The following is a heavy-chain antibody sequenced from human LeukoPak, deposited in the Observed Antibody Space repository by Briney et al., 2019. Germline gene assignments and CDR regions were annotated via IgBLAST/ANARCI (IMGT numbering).Heavy chain of an antibody. J-gene: IGHJ4*02. D-gene: IGHD3-10*01. V-gene: IGHV3-30*01. CDR2: ISSDGSKT. CDR3: ARDSTYWYDSGSSGPHYFDY. CDR1: GFIFSNYA. Sequence: GGSLRLSRAASGFIFSNYAMHWVRQAPGKGLGWVALISSDGSKTYHADSVKGRFSISRDNSKNTLYLQLNSLRAEDTSVYYCARDSTYWYDSGSSGPHYFDYWGQGTLVTVSS.